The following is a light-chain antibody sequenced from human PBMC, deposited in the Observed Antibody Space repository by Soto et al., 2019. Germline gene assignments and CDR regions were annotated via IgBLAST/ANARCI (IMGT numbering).Light chain of an antibody. CDR1: QSVSSY. CDR3: QQRTNWPLT. J-gene: IGKJ4*01. Sequence: EIVLTQSPATLSLSPGDRATLSCRASQSVSSYLAWYQQKNGQAPRLLIYDASNRATGIPARFSGSGSGTDFTLTISSLEPEDFAVYYCQQRTNWPLTFGGGTKVEIK. CDR2: DAS. V-gene: IGKV3-11*01.